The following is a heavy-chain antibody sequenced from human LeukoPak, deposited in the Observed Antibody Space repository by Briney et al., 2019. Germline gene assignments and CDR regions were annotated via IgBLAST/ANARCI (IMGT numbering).Heavy chain of an antibody. CDR1: GFTFSSYA. V-gene: IGHV3-23*01. Sequence: GGSLRLSCAASGFTFSSYAMSWVRQAPGKGLDWVSAISGSGGSAGSTYYADSVKGRFTISRDNSKNTLYLQMNSLRAEDTAVYYCAKDQKNYYDNTGLDCWGQGTLVTVSS. J-gene: IGHJ4*02. CDR2: ISGSGGSAGST. D-gene: IGHD3-22*01. CDR3: AKDQKNYYDNTGLDC.